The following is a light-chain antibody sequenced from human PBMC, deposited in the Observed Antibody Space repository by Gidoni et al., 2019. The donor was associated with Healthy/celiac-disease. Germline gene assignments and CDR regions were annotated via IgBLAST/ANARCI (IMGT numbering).Light chain of an antibody. Sequence: DIVMTQSPDSLAVSLGERATINCKSSQSVLYSSNNKNYLAGYQQKPGQPPKLLIYWASTRESGVTYRFSGSGSGTDFTLTLSSVQAEDVAVYYCPQYSSTWTFGQGTKVEIK. CDR3: PQYSSTWT. CDR1: QSVLYSSNNKNY. CDR2: WAS. J-gene: IGKJ1*01. V-gene: IGKV4-1*01.